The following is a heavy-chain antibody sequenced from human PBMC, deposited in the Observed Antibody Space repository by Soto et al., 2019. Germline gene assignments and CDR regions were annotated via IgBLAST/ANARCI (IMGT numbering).Heavy chain of an antibody. CDR3: ARDYHEFGSLGAAAHTFDP. V-gene: IGHV1-18*01. J-gene: IGHJ5*02. CDR2: ISAYNGNT. Sequence: ASVKVSCKASGYTFTSYGISWVRQAPGQGLEWMGWISAYNGNTNYAQKLQGRVTMTTDTSTRKAYMELRSLRSDDTAVYYCARDYHEFGSLGAAAHTFDPWGQGTLVTVSS. D-gene: IGHD3-3*01. CDR1: GYTFTSYG.